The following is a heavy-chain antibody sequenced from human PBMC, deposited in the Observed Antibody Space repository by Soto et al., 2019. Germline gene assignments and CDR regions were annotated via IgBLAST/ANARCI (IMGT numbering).Heavy chain of an antibody. CDR3: ARDTGGGYYDILTGYYTPDDAFDI. D-gene: IGHD3-9*01. Sequence: ASVKVSCKASGYTFTGYYMHWVRQAPGQGLEWMGWINPNSGGTNYAQKFQGWVTMTRDTSISTAYMELSRLRSDDTAVYYCARDTGGGYYDILTGYYTPDDAFDIWGQGTIVTVSS. CDR1: GYTFTGYY. J-gene: IGHJ3*02. V-gene: IGHV1-2*04. CDR2: INPNSGGT.